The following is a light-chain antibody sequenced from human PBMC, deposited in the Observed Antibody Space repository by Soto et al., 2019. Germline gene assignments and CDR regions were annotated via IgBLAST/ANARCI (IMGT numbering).Light chain of an antibody. CDR2: DVS. J-gene: IGLJ1*01. CDR1: SSDVGGYKY. CDR3: SSYTSSTTYV. V-gene: IGLV2-14*01. Sequence: QPALTQPASVSGSPGQSITISCTGTSSDVGGYKYVSWYQHHPGKGPKLMLYDVSNRPSGVSNRFSGSKSGNTASLTISGLQAEDEADYYCSSYTSSTTYVFGTGTKLTVL.